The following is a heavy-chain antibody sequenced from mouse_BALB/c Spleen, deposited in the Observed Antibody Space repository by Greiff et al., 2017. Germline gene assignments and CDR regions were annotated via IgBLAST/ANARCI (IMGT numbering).Heavy chain of an antibody. CDR1: GFSLTSYG. J-gene: IGHJ3*01. Sequence: VNLVESGPGLVAPSQSLSITCTVSGFSLTSYGVHWVRQPPGKGLEWLGVIWAGGSTNYNSALMSRLSISKDNSKSQVFLKMNSLQTDDTAMYYWARDQGLGRAWFAYWGQGTLVTVSA. D-gene: IGHD3-3*01. CDR3: ARDQGLGRAWFAY. CDR2: IWAGGST. V-gene: IGHV2-9*02.